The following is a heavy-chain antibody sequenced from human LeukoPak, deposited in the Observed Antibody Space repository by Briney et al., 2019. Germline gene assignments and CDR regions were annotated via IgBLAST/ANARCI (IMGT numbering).Heavy chain of an antibody. CDR2: INHSGST. J-gene: IGHJ5*02. V-gene: IGHV4-34*01. Sequence: SETLSLTCAVYGGSFSGNYWSWIRQPPGKGLEWIGEINHSGSTNYNPSLKSRVTISVDTSKNQFSLKLSSVTAADTAVYYCARRPGDYGGNSDWFDPWGQGTLVTVSS. CDR1: GGSFSGNY. CDR3: ARRPGDYGGNSDWFDP. D-gene: IGHD4-17*01.